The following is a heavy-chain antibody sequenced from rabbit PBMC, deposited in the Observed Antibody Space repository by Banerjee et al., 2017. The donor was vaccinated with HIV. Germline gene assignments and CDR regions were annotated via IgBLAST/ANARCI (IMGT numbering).Heavy chain of an antibody. CDR1: GFSFSSSYW. CDR3: ARSSNFYSPPNL. V-gene: IGHV1S40*01. J-gene: IGHJ4*01. CDR2: IYFASAGT. D-gene: IGHD8-1*01. Sequence: QSLEESGGDLVKPGASLTLTCTASGFSFSSSYWICWVRQAPGKGLEWIGCIYFASAGTWYANWAKGRFTISKTSSTTVTLQMTSLTAADTATYFCARSSNFYSPPNLWGPGTLVTVS.